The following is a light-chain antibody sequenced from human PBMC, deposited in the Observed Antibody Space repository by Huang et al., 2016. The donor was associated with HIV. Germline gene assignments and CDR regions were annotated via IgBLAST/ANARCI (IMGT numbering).Light chain of an antibody. CDR3: QQYSNWPPMYT. V-gene: IGKV3-15*01. CDR2: STS. J-gene: IGKJ2*01. Sequence: EVVMTQSPGTLSVSPGKRATLSCKTSESLNNKLVWYQQKPGQAPRLLIYSTSTRATGVPARFSGGGSGTECTLTISSLQSEDFGIYYCQQYSNWPPMYTFGQGTKLEI. CDR1: ESLNNK.